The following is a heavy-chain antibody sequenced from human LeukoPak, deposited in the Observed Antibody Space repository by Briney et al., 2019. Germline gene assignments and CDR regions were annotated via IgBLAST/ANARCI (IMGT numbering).Heavy chain of an antibody. V-gene: IGHV3-30*18. D-gene: IGHD3-22*01. CDR1: GFTFSSYG. CDR3: AKGAWPYYYDSSGYDY. Sequence: GGSLRLSCAASGFTFSSYGMHWVRQAPGKGLEWVGVISYDGSNKYYADSVKGRFTISRDNSKNTLYLQMNSLRAEDTAVYYCAKGAWPYYYDSSGYDYWGQGTLVTVSS. CDR2: ISYDGSNK. J-gene: IGHJ4*02.